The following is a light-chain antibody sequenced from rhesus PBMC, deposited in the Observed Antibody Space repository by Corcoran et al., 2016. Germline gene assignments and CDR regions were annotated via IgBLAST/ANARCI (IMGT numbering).Light chain of an antibody. CDR1: ESVGSY. CDR3: QQYNDLQWT. V-gene: IGKV3-40*03. CDR2: NAY. J-gene: IGKJ1*01. Sequence: IVMTQSPATLSLSPGETATLSCRASESVGSYLAWSQQKPGKAPKPLIHNAYFRATGIPARFSGSGSRTEFTLTIRSLEPEDGGVYHCQQYNDLQWTFGQGTKVEIK.